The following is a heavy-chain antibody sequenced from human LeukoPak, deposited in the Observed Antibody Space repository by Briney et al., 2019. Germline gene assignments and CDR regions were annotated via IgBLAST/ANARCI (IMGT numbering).Heavy chain of an antibody. D-gene: IGHD1-26*01. CDR2: IYYSGSI. Sequence: SETLSLTCTVSGGSISSSSYYWGWIRQPPGKGLEWIGSIYYSGSIYYNPSLKSRVTISVDTSKNQFSLKLSSVTAADTAVYYCARVAVLSEAGIDYWGQGTLVTVSS. J-gene: IGHJ4*02. CDR1: GGSISSSSYY. V-gene: IGHV4-39*01. CDR3: ARVAVLSEAGIDY.